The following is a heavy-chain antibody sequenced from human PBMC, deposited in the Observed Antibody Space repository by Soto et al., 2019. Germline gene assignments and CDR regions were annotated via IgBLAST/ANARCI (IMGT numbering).Heavy chain of an antibody. Sequence: QVQLVQSGAEVKKPGSSVKVSCKASGGTFSSYAISWVRQAPGQGLEWMGGIIPIFGTANYAQKFQGRVTITADESTRTAYMDLSSLRPDDTAVDSCARRSAGSYYKGEYYFDYWGQGTLVTVSS. CDR2: IIPIFGTA. CDR3: ARRSAGSYYKGEYYFDY. J-gene: IGHJ4*02. CDR1: GGTFSSYA. V-gene: IGHV1-69*01. D-gene: IGHD3-10*01.